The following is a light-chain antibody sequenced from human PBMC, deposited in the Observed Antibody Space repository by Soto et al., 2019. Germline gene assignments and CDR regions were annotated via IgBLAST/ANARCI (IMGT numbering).Light chain of an antibody. J-gene: IGKJ1*01. Sequence: LSLPVTPGESPSISCRSSQSLLHRNGYNYLDWYLQRPGQSPQLLIYLGSKRASGVPDRFSGSGSGTDFTLKISRVEADDFATYYCQKYETFSGTFGPGTKVDIK. CDR1: QSLLHRNGYNY. V-gene: IGKV2-28*01. CDR2: LGS. CDR3: QKYETFSGT.